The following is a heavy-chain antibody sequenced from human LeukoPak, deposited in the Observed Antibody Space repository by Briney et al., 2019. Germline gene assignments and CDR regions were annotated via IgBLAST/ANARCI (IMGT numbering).Heavy chain of an antibody. Sequence: SETLSLTCSVSGGSISSYYWSWIRQPAGKGLEWIGRIYTTGSTDYNPPLKSRVTMSVDTSKNQFSLNLSSVTAADISVYYCARDVRGWSGVDYWGQGTLVTVSS. D-gene: IGHD3-3*01. J-gene: IGHJ4*02. CDR2: IYTTGST. CDR1: GGSISSYY. V-gene: IGHV4-4*07. CDR3: ARDVRGWSGVDY.